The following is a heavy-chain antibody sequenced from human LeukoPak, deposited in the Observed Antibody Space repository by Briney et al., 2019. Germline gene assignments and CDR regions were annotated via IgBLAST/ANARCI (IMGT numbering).Heavy chain of an antibody. CDR1: GFTFSSYG. Sequence: GGSLRLSCAASGFTFSSYGMSWVRQAPGKGLEWVSGISGSGGTTYYADSVKGRFTISRDNSKNTLYLEMNSLRGEDTAIYSCAKSGYSSSWDYLDYWGQGTLVTVSS. CDR3: AKSGYSSSWDYLDY. D-gene: IGHD6-13*01. V-gene: IGHV3-23*01. CDR2: ISGSGGTT. J-gene: IGHJ4*02.